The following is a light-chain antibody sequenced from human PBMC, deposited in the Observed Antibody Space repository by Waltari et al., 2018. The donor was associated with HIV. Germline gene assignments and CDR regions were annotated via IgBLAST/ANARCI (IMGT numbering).Light chain of an antibody. Sequence: DIQLTQSPSFLSASVGDRVTVTCRAGQGISPYLAWYQQNPGKAPKLLIYAASTLQTGGPSRCSGSGSGTEFTLTISSLQPEDVATYYCQQVNMPFTFSPGTKVDIK. CDR1: QGISPY. V-gene: IGKV1-9*01. CDR3: QQVNMPFT. CDR2: AAS. J-gene: IGKJ3*01.